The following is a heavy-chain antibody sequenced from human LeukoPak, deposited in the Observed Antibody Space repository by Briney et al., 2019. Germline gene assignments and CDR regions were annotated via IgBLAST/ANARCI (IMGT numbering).Heavy chain of an antibody. CDR1: GFTFRDYW. V-gene: IGHV3-74*01. CDR3: AREGQYGLGSYSY. CDR2: IDSDATST. J-gene: IGHJ4*02. D-gene: IGHD3-10*01. Sequence: GGSLRLSCAASGFTFRDYWMHWVRQAPEKGLMWVSHIDSDATSTYYTDSVKGRFTISRDNAKNTVYLQMNSLRAEDTAIYYCAREGQYGLGSYSYWGQGTLVTVSS.